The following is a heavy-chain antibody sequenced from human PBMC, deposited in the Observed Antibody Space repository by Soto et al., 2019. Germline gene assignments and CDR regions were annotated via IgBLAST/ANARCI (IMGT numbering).Heavy chain of an antibody. Sequence: SETLSLTCAVPGGSISSSNWWTWVRQPPGKGLEWIGETYHSGSTNYNPSLMSRVTISLDKSKSQFSLRLTSVTAADTAVYYCARRDPLDYGDYCFDSWRQRTLVTVSS. CDR2: TYHSGST. J-gene: IGHJ5*01. V-gene: IGHV4-4*02. CDR3: ARRDPLDYGDYCFDS. CDR1: GGSISSSNW. D-gene: IGHD4-17*01.